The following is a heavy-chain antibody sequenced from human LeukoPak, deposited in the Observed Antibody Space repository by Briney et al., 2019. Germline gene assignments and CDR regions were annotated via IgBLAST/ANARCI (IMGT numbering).Heavy chain of an antibody. D-gene: IGHD3-22*01. Sequence: GGSLRLSCAASGFTFSSYSMNWVRQAPGKGLEWVSYISRGSSTIYYADSVKGRFTISRDNAKNSLYLQMSSLRAEDTAVYYCARVYYYDNSGFGAWGQGTLVTVSS. J-gene: IGHJ5*02. CDR1: GFTFSSYS. CDR2: ISRGSSTI. CDR3: ARVYYYDNSGFGA. V-gene: IGHV3-48*01.